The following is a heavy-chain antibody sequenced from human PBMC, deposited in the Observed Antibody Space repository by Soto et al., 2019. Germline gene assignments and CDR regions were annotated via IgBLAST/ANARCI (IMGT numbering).Heavy chain of an antibody. D-gene: IGHD1-26*01. CDR1: GFTFSDYY. CDR3: ARSIVGATNFDY. V-gene: IGHV3-11*01. Sequence: PGGSLRLSCAASGFTFSDYYMSWIRQAPGKGLEWVSYISGSGSIIYYADSVKGRFTISRDNAKNSLFLQMNSLSAEDTAVYYCARSIVGATNFDYWGQGTLVNVSS. J-gene: IGHJ4*02. CDR2: ISGSGSII.